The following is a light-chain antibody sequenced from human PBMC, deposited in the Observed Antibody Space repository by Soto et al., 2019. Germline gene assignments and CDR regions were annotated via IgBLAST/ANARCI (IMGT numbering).Light chain of an antibody. CDR3: QQYDNLPYT. J-gene: IGKJ2*01. CDR1: QDIRKF. V-gene: IGKV1-33*01. CDR2: DAS. Sequence: DIEMTQSPSSLSASVGDRVTITCQASQDIRKFLNLFQQRPGAAPKLLIYDASKLETGVPSRFSAGGSGTQFTFNITSLQPEDTGTYFCQQYDNLPYTFAQGTKVEI.